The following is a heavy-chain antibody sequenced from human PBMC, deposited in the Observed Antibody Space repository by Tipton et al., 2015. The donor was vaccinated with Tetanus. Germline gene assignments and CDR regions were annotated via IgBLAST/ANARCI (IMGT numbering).Heavy chain of an antibody. J-gene: IGHJ3*02. CDR3: AKDLTYYYDSSGYFAFDI. CDR1: GFTFSSYA. Sequence: SLRLSCAASGFTFSSYAMSWVRQAPGKGLEWVSAISGSGGSTYYADSVKGRFTISRDNSKNTLYLQMNSLRAEDTAVYYCAKDLTYYYDSSGYFAFDIWGQGTMVTVSS. V-gene: IGHV3-23*01. CDR2: ISGSGGST. D-gene: IGHD3-22*01.